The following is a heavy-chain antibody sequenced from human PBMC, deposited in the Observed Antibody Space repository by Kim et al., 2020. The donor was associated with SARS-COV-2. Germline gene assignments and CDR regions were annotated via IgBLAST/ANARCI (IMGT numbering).Heavy chain of an antibody. Sequence: SETLSLTCTASGGSISSSSYYWGWIRQPPGKGLEWIGSIYYSGSTYYNPSIKSRVIISVDTTKKQFSLKLSPVTAADTAVYYCARLRRIKAADLGFGWFDPWGQGTPVTVSS. CDR1: GGSISSSSYY. J-gene: IGHJ5*02. CDR3: ARLRRIKAADLGFGWFDP. CDR2: IYYSGST. D-gene: IGHD6-13*01. V-gene: IGHV4-39*01.